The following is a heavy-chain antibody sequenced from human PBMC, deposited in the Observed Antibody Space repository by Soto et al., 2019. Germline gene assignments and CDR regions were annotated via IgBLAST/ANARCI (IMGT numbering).Heavy chain of an antibody. CDR2: IGTEHDA. CDR1: GFTFSRSD. J-gene: IGHJ5*02. CDR3: ARQASYWHGGGGWFDP. Sequence: EVQLVESGGGLVQPGGSLRLSCAASGFTFSRSDMHWVRQATGKGLEWISAIGTEHDAYYPDSVKGRFTTSRDNAKNSFYLQMNSLRAEDTAVYYCARQASYWHGGGGWFDPWGQGTLVIVSS. D-gene: IGHD2-8*02. V-gene: IGHV3-13*01.